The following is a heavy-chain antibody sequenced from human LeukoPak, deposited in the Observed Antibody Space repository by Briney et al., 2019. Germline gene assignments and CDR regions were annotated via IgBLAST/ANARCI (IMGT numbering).Heavy chain of an antibody. V-gene: IGHV1-2*02. J-gene: IGHJ6*02. CDR3: ARDFAGTTSRYNCYAMDV. D-gene: IGHD1-7*01. CDR1: GYSFTDHS. Sequence: ASVKVSCKASGYSFTDHSMHWVRQAPGQGPEWMGWINPNSGGTNYAQKFQGRVTMTRDPPISTAYMELSRLRSDDTAVYYCARDFAGTTSRYNCYAMDVWGQGTTVTVSS. CDR2: INPNSGGT.